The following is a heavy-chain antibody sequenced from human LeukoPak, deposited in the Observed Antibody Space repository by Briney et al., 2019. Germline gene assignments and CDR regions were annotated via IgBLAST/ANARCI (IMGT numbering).Heavy chain of an antibody. J-gene: IGHJ3*02. CDR2: ISSNGGST. CDR1: GFTFSSYA. CDR3: ARCRDGYINGAFDI. D-gene: IGHD5-24*01. Sequence: PGGSLRLSCAASGFTFSSYAMHWVRQAPGKGLEYVSAISSNGGSTYYTNSVKGRFTISRDNSKNTLYRQMGSLRAEDMAVYYCARCRDGYINGAFDIWGQGTMVTVSS. V-gene: IGHV3-64*01.